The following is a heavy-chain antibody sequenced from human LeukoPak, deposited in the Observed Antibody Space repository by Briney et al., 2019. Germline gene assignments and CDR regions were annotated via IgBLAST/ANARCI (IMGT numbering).Heavy chain of an antibody. D-gene: IGHD3-3*01. V-gene: IGHV4-59*08. CDR2: IYYSGST. J-gene: IGHJ4*02. Sequence: PSETLSLTCTVSGGSISSYYWSWIRQPPGKGLEWIGYIYYSGSTNYNPSLKSRVTISVDTSKNQFSLKLSSVTAADTAVYYCAGDDFWSGYYTRPFDYWGQGTLVTVSS. CDR3: AGDDFWSGYYTRPFDY. CDR1: GGSISSYY.